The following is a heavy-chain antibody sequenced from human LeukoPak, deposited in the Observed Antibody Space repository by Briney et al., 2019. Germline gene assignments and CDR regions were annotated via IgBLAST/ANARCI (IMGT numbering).Heavy chain of an antibody. CDR2: IYPGDSDT. CDR1: GYSFTSYW. V-gene: IGHV5-51*01. D-gene: IGHD6-6*01. J-gene: IGHJ4*02. Sequence: PGESLKISCKGSGYSFTSYWIGWVRQMPGKGLEWMGIIYPGDSDTRCSPSFQGQVTISADKSISTAYLQWSSLKASDTAMYYCARHLGRIAARNSPFDYWGQGTLVTVSS. CDR3: ARHLGRIAARNSPFDY.